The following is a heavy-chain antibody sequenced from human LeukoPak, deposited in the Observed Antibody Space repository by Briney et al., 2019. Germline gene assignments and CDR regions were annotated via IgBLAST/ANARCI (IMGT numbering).Heavy chain of an antibody. V-gene: IGHV3-74*01. CDR2: INSDGSST. D-gene: IGHD4-11*01. CDR3: AREMTTVTTRDQYNWFDP. Sequence: GGSLRLSCAASGFTFSSYWMHWVRQAPGKGLVWVSRINSDGSSTSYADSVKGRFTISRDNAKNTLYLQMSSLRAEDTAVYYCAREMTTVTTRDQYNWFDPWGQGTLVTVSS. CDR1: GFTFSSYW. J-gene: IGHJ5*02.